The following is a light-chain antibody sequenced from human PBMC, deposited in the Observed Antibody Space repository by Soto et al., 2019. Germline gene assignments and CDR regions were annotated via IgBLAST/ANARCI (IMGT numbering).Light chain of an antibody. CDR2: VNSDGSH. J-gene: IGLJ2*01. CDR3: QTWGTGIAV. Sequence: QSVLTQSPSASASLGASVNFTCTLSSGHSSYGIAWHQQQPEKGPRYLMKVNSDGSHRKGDGIPDRFSGSSSGAERSLTISSLQSEDEADYYCQTWGTGIAVFGGGTKLTVL. V-gene: IGLV4-69*01. CDR1: SGHSSYG.